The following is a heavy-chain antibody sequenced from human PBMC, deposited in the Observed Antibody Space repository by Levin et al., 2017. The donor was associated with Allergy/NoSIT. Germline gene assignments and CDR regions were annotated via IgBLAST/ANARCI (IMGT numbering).Heavy chain of an antibody. V-gene: IGHV3-74*01. Sequence: GGSLRLSCAASGFTFSSYWMHWVRQAPGKGLVWVSRINSDGSSTSYADSVKGRFTISRDNAKNTLYLQMNSLRAEDTAVYYCARAKPSGDYGLYYYFDYWGQGTLVTVSS. CDR2: INSDGSST. CDR3: ARAKPSGDYGLYYYFDY. CDR1: GFTFSSYW. J-gene: IGHJ4*02. D-gene: IGHD4-17*01.